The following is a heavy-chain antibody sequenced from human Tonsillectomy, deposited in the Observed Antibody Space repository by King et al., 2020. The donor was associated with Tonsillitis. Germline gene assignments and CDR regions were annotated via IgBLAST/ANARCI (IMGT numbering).Heavy chain of an antibody. CDR2: ISSSGRTV. CDR3: ARVAATPYYYYMDV. Sequence: AAGGVTFSSSEMNWVRQAPGKGLEWVSYISSSGRTVYYADSVKGRFTISRDNAKNSLFLQVDSLRAEDTAVYYCARVAATPYYYYMDVWGKGTTVTVSS. CDR1: GVTFSSSE. D-gene: IGHD2-15*01. V-gene: IGHV3-48*03. J-gene: IGHJ6*03.